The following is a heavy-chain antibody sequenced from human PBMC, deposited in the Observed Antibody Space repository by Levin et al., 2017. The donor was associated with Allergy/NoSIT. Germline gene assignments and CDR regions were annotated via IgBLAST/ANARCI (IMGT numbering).Heavy chain of an antibody. Sequence: SETLSLTCTVSGGSIRSSNYYWAWIRLPPGKGLEWIGSIYYSGSTYYNPSLKTRVTISVDTSKNQFSLRLRSVTAADTAVYYCARDLGDYNVLTGYLGMWERPVHGDWYFDLWGRGTLVAVSS. J-gene: IGHJ2*01. V-gene: IGHV4-39*07. CDR2: IYYSGST. CDR3: ARDLGDYNVLTGYLGMWERPVHGDWYFDL. CDR1: GGSIRSSNYY. D-gene: IGHD3-9*01.